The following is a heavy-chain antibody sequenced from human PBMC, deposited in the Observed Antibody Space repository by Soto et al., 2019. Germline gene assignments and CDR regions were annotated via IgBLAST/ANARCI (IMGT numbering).Heavy chain of an antibody. CDR2: IYHSGST. CDR3: AAITYYDFWSGYSAY. V-gene: IGHV4-4*02. Sequence: LSLTCAVSGGSISSSNWWSWVRQPPGKGLEWIGEIYHSGSTNYNPSLKSRVTISVDKSKNQFSLKLSSVTAADTAVYYCAAITYYDFWSGYSAYWGQGTLVTVSS. D-gene: IGHD3-3*01. J-gene: IGHJ4*02. CDR1: GGSISSSNW.